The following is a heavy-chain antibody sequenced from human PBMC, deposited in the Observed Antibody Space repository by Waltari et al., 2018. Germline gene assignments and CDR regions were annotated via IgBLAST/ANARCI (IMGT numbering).Heavy chain of an antibody. J-gene: IGHJ3*02. D-gene: IGHD2-21*01. CDR2: INHSGST. CDR3: ASCGGDCYADAFDI. CDR1: GGSFSGYY. V-gene: IGHV4-34*01. Sequence: QVQLQQWGAGLLKPSETLSLTCAVYGGSFSGYYWRWIRQAPGKGLEWIGEINHSGSTNYNPSLKSRVTISVDTSKNQFSLKLSSVTAADTAVYYCASCGGDCYADAFDIWGQGTMVTVSS.